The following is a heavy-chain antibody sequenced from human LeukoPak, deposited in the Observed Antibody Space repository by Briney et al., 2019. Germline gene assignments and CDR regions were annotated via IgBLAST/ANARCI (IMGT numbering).Heavy chain of an antibody. CDR3: ARVRDIVVVPAAQGAFDI. V-gene: IGHV1-2*02. CDR1: GYTFTGYY. J-gene: IGHJ3*02. Sequence: ASVKVSCKASGYTFTGYYMHWVRQAPGQGLEWMGWINPNSGGTSYAQKFQGRVTMTRDTSISTAYMELSRLRSDDTAVYYCARVRDIVVVPAAQGAFDIWGQGTTVTVSS. D-gene: IGHD2-2*01. CDR2: INPNSGGT.